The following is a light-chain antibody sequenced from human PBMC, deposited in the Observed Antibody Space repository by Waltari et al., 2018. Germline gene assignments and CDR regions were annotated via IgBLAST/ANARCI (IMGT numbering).Light chain of an antibody. CDR3: QVWDSSTAV. CDR2: RDK. Sequence: SYDLTQPLSVSVALGQTARITCGGHNIGGKNGHWYQQKPGQAPLLVIYRDKNRPSRIPERFSGSNSENTATLTITGAQGADEADYYCQVWDSSTAVFGGGTQLTVL. V-gene: IGLV3-9*01. CDR1: NIGGKN. J-gene: IGLJ7*01.